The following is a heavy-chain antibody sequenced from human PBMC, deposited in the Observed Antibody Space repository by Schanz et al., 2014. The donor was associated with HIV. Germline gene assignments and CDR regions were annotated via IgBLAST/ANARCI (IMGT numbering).Heavy chain of an antibody. CDR2: MNPNSGNT. J-gene: IGHJ4*02. CDR3: ARGARDCTNGVCGGYYFDY. CDR1: GYTFTTND. Sequence: QVQLVQSGAEVKKPGASVKVSCKASGYTFTTNDIHWVRQATGQGLEWMGWMNPNSGNTGYAQKFQGRVTLTRNTSISTAYMELSSLTSEDTAVYYCARGARDCTNGVCGGYYFDYWGQGTLVTVSS. V-gene: IGHV1-8*01. D-gene: IGHD2-8*01.